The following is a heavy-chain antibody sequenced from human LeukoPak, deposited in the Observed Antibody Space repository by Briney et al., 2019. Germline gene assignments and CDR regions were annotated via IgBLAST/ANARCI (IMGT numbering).Heavy chain of an antibody. J-gene: IGHJ4*02. D-gene: IGHD6-13*01. V-gene: IGHV1-2*06. Sequence: ASVKVSCKASGYTFSGNYIHWVRQAPGQGLEWMGRINPNGGGTKYAQKFQDRVTVTRDTSISTVYMELSGLRSDDTAVYYCAKDGPAAFDYWGQGTLVTVSS. CDR3: AKDGPAAFDY. CDR2: INPNGGGT. CDR1: GYTFSGNY.